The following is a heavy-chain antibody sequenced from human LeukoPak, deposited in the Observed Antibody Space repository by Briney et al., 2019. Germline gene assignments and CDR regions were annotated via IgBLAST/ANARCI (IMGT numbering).Heavy chain of an antibody. V-gene: IGHV1-46*02. D-gene: IGHD3/OR15-3a*01. CDR1: GNTFNRYY. J-gene: IGHJ4*02. Sequence: ASVKVSCKASGNTFNRYYMHWVRQAPGQGLEWMGIINPSGGSTSYAQKFQGRVTMTRDMSTSTVYMELSSLRSEDTAVYYCARIWTGGYWGQGTLVTVSS. CDR3: ARIWTGGY. CDR2: INPSGGST.